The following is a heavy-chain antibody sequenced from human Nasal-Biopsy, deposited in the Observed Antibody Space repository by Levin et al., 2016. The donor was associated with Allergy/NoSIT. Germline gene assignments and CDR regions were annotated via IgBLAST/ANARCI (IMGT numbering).Heavy chain of an antibody. CDR3: AKSGDDYIGSYFDA. V-gene: IGHV3-9*01. D-gene: IGHD4-11*01. J-gene: IGHJ4*02. Sequence: GGSLRLSCVASGFDFSDSAMHWVRQVPGKGLEWLSGVSWNSGSFRYADSAEGRFTISRDNAKNSLYLQMDSLRPDDTALYYCAKSGDDYIGSYFDAWGQGTLVTVSS. CDR2: VSWNSGSF. CDR1: GFDFSDSA.